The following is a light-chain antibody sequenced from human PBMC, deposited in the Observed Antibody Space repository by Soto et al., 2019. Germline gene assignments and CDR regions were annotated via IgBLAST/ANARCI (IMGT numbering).Light chain of an antibody. J-gene: IGKJ1*01. CDR1: QSVSSSY. V-gene: IGKV3-20*01. Sequence: EIVLTQSPGTLSLSPGERATLSCRASQSVSSSYLALYQQKPGQAPRLLIYGASSRATGIPDRFSGSGSGTEFTLTISSLQSEDFAEYHCQQYNNWPQTFGQGTKVDI. CDR2: GAS. CDR3: QQYNNWPQT.